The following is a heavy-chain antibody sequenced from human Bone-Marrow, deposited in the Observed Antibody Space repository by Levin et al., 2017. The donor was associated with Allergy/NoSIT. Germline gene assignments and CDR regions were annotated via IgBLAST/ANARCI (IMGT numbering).Heavy chain of an antibody. CDR3: ARARGNRGNDYYYYYGMDV. D-gene: IGHD5-12*01. CDR1: GFTFSSFG. V-gene: IGHV3-30*19. CDR2: VSFDGSST. Sequence: GESLKISCAASGFTFSSFGMHWVRQAPGQGLEWVAIVSFDGSSTYYADSVKGRFTISRDNPKNTLYLQMNSLRQEDTAVYFCARARGNRGNDYYYYYGMDVWGQGTTVTVSS. J-gene: IGHJ6*02.